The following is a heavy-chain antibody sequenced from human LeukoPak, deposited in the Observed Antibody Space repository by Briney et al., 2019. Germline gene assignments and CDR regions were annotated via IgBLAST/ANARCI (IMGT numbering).Heavy chain of an antibody. CDR2: IIPIFGTA. V-gene: IGHV1-69*05. CDR1: GGTFSSYA. J-gene: IGHJ5*02. Sequence: SVKVSCKASGGTFSSYAISWVRQAPGQGLELMGRIIPIFGTANYAQKFQGRVTITTDESTSTAYMELSSLRSEDTAVYYCARERDYWSEAWFDPWGQGTLFTVSS. D-gene: IGHD1-1*01. CDR3: ARERDYWSEAWFDP.